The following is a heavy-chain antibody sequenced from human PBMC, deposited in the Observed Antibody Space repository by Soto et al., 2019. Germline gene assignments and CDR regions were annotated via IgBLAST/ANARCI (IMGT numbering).Heavy chain of an antibody. CDR1: GFTFSSYA. D-gene: IGHD6-13*01. V-gene: IGHV3-23*01. CDR3: AKEIGFSRSGGAFNI. J-gene: IGHJ3*02. CDR2: ISGSGGST. Sequence: GGSLRLSCATSGFTFSSYAMTWVRQAPGKGLEWVSAISGSGGSTFYADSVKGRFTISRDNSKNKLSLQMNSLRAEDTAVYYCAKEIGFSRSGGAFNIWGQGKMFTFSS.